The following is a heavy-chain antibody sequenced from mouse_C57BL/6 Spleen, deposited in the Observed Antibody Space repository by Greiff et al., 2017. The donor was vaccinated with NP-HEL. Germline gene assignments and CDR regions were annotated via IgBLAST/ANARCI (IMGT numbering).Heavy chain of an antibody. J-gene: IGHJ1*03. V-gene: IGHV5-4*03. Sequence: EVMLVESGGGLVKPGGSLKLSCAASGFTFSSYAMSWVRQTPEKRLEWVATISDGGSYTYYPDNVKGRFTISRDNAKNNLYLQMSHLKSEDTAMYYCARLWSWYFDVWGTGTTVTVSS. CDR3: ARLWSWYFDV. CDR2: ISDGGSYT. D-gene: IGHD1-1*02. CDR1: GFTFSSYA.